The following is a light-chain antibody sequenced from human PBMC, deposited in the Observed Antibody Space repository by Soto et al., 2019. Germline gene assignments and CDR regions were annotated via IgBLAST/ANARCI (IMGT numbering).Light chain of an antibody. J-gene: IGKJ2*01. CDR3: QHYDSHRGS. Sequence: DIQMTQSPSILSASVGDRVTITCRASRSVSTWLAWYQQKPGEAPNLLIFEAYTLYRGVPSRFSGSGSGTEFTLTISSLEPDDFATYYCQHYDSHRGSFGQGTKVEIK. CDR2: EAY. CDR1: RSVSTW. V-gene: IGKV1-5*01.